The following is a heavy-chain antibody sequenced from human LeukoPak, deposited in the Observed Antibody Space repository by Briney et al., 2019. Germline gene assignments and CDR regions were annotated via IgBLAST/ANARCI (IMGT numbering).Heavy chain of an antibody. V-gene: IGHV3-74*01. CDR2: INSDGRST. D-gene: IGHD2-21*01. Sequence: PGGSLRLSCAASGFTFSSYWMHWVRQAPGKGLVWVSRINSDGRSTSYADSAKGRFTISRDNAKNTLYLQMNSLRAEDTAVYYCVRDVWGDRDSYFDYWGQRTLVTVSS. J-gene: IGHJ4*02. CDR3: VRDVWGDRDSYFDY. CDR1: GFTFSSYW.